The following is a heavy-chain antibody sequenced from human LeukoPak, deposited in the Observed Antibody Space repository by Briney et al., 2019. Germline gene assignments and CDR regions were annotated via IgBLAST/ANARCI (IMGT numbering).Heavy chain of an antibody. J-gene: IGHJ5*02. CDR3: ARQKYSSSWYVWFDP. CDR2: IYPGDSDT. V-gene: IGHV5-51*01. D-gene: IGHD6-13*01. CDR1: GYSFTSYW. Sequence: PGESLKISCKGSGYSFTSYWIGWVRQMPGKGLKWMGIIYPGDSDTRYSPSFQGQVTISADKSISTAYLQWSSLKASDTAMYYCARQKYSSSWYVWFDPWGQGTLVTVSS.